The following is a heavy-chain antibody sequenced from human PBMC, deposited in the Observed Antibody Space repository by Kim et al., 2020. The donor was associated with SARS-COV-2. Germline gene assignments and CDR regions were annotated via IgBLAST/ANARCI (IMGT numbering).Heavy chain of an antibody. CDR2: IYYSGST. D-gene: IGHD3-10*01. V-gene: IGHV4-31*03. Sequence: SETLSLTCTVSGGSISSGGYYWSWIRQHPGKGLEWIGYIYYSGSTYYNPSLKSRVTISVDTSKNQFSLKLSSVTAADTAVYYCARDVDGEHYYYGMDVWGQGTTVTVSS. J-gene: IGHJ6*02. CDR3: ARDVDGEHYYYGMDV. CDR1: GGSISSGGYY.